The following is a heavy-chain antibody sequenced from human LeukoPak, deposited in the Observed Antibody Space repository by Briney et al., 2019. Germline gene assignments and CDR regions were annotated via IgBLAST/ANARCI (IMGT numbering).Heavy chain of an antibody. V-gene: IGHV3-74*01. CDR1: GFTFSTYW. D-gene: IGHD5-18*01. CDR3: ARGVYSYGPFDY. Sequence: GGSLRLSCAASGFTFSTYWIHWVRQAPGKGLVWVSRISRDGTTTHYADSVKGRFTISRDNAQNTLSLQMNSLRAEDTALYYCARGVYSYGPFDYWGQGTLVSV. J-gene: IGHJ4*02. CDR2: ISRDGTTT.